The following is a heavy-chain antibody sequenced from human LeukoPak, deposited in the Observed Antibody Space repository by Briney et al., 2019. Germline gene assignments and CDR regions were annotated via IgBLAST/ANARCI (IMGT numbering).Heavy chain of an antibody. Sequence: ASVKVSCKASGYTFTGYYMHWVRQAPGQGLEWMGWINPNSGGTNYAQKLQGRGTMTRDTSISTAYMELSRLRSDDTAVYYCARLREMATGHFQHWGQGTLVTVSS. D-gene: IGHD5-24*01. V-gene: IGHV1-2*02. CDR3: ARLREMATGHFQH. CDR2: INPNSGGT. CDR1: GYTFTGYY. J-gene: IGHJ1*01.